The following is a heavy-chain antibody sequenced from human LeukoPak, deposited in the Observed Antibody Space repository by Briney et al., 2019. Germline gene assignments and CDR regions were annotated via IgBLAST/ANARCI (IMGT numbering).Heavy chain of an antibody. V-gene: IGHV3-74*01. J-gene: IGHJ4*02. Sequence: GGSLRLSCAASGFTFTSYWMYWVRQAPGKGPVWVSRSNSDGRSTNYADSVKGRFTISRDNAKNTVYLQMNSLRGEDTAVYYCAREVYSSGWSPFDYWGQGTLVTVSS. D-gene: IGHD6-19*01. CDR1: GFTFTSYW. CDR3: AREVYSSGWSPFDY. CDR2: SNSDGRST.